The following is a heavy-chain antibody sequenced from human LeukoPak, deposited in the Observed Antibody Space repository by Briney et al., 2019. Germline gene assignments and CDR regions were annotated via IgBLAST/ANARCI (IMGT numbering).Heavy chain of an antibody. CDR3: AFVGDSGLKY. CDR2: ISNDGSNK. Sequence: PGRSLRLSCAASRFTFRKYAMHWVRQAPGKGLEWVAVISNDGSNKYYADSVKGRFTISRDNSKNMVYLQMNSLITEDTAVYYCAFVGDSGLKYCGQGTLVTVSS. V-gene: IGHV3-30-3*01. D-gene: IGHD6-19*01. J-gene: IGHJ4*02. CDR1: RFTFRKYA.